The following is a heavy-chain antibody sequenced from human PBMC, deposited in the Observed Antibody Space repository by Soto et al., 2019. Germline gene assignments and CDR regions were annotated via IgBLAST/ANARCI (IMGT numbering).Heavy chain of an antibody. Sequence: QVQLVQSGAEVKKPGSSVKVSCKASGGTYNRYTITWVRQAPGQGLEWMGRIIPILDVTNYAPQLRGRVPTTADKSTSTRYMEMSRLTAAAPAVYFCALVAIASGCTWGQGTLVTVS. D-gene: IGHD5-12*01. CDR2: IIPILDVT. CDR1: GGTYNRYT. V-gene: IGHV1-69*02. CDR3: ALVAIASGCT. J-gene: IGHJ4*02.